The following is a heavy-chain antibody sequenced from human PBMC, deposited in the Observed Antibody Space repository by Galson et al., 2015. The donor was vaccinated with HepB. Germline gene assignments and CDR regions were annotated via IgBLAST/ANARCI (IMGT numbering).Heavy chain of an antibody. V-gene: IGHV6-1*01. CDR1: GDSVPSNSAA. CDR3: ARILRHQIDY. CDR2: TYYRSKWYN. Sequence: CAIYGDSVPSNSAAWNWIRQSPSRGLEWLGRTYYRSKWYNNYAVSVKSRVTINPDTSKNQFSLHLNSVTPEDTAVYYCARILRHQIDYWGQGALVTVSS. J-gene: IGHJ4*02. D-gene: IGHD2-2*01.